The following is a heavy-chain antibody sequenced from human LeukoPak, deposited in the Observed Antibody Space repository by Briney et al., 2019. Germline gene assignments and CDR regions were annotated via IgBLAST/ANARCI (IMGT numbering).Heavy chain of an antibody. CDR3: ARGVRYCSSTSCGSNGKYYFDY. CDR1: GYTFTGYY. D-gene: IGHD2-2*01. Sequence: ASVKVSCKASGYTFTGYYMHWVRQAPGQGLEWMGWMNPNSGNTGYAQKFQGRVTITRNTSISTAYMELSSLRSEDTAVYYCARGVRYCSSTSCGSNGKYYFDYWGQGTLVTVSS. CDR2: MNPNSGNT. J-gene: IGHJ4*02. V-gene: IGHV1-8*03.